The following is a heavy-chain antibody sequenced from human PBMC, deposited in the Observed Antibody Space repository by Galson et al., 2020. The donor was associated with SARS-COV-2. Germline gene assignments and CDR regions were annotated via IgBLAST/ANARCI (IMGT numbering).Heavy chain of an antibody. D-gene: IGHD3-3*01. J-gene: IGHJ3*01. CDR3: VKVFSRLVDAFDV. CDR2: ISGSESA. V-gene: IGHV4-31*03. CDR1: GGSFSSGGFY. Sequence: SETLSLTCSVSGGSFSSGGFYWSWIRQHPGKGLEYIGYISGSESANYNPSLKSRAVISIDTSKNQLSLKLNSVTAEDTAVYYCVKVFSRLVDAFDVWGQGTLVTVSS.